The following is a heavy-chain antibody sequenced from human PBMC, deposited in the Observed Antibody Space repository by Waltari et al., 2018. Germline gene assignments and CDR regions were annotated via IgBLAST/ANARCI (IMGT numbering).Heavy chain of an antibody. Sequence: QVQLVESGGGVVQPGRSLRLSCAASGFTFSSYAMPWVRQAPGKGLEWVAVISYDGSNKYYADSVEGRFTISRDNSKNTLYLQMNSLRAEDTAVYYCARDAGILRAFDIWGQGTMVTVSS. CDR2: ISYDGSNK. CDR3: ARDAGILRAFDI. CDR1: GFTFSSYA. D-gene: IGHD6-13*01. J-gene: IGHJ3*02. V-gene: IGHV3-30*01.